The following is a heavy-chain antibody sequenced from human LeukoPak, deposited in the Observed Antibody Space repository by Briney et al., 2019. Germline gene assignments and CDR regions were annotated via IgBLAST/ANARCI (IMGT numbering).Heavy chain of an antibody. J-gene: IGHJ4*02. CDR2: INAGNGNT. D-gene: IGHD2-2*01. Sequence: ASVKVSCKASGYTFTSYAMHWVRQAPRQRLEWMGWINAGNGNTKYSQEFQGRVTITRDTSASTAYMELSSLRSEDMAVYYCARDVGEYCSSTNCYASHYWGQGTLVTVSS. CDR3: ARDVGEYCSSTNCYASHY. V-gene: IGHV1-3*03. CDR1: GYTFTSYA.